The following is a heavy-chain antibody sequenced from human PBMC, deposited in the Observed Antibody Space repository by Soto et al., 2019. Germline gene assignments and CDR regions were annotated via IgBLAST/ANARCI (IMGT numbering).Heavy chain of an antibody. CDR2: ITSSGSAI. V-gene: IGHV3-48*01. Sequence: EVQLVESGGGLVQPGGSLRLSCAASGFTFSIYSMNWVRQAPGKGLEWVSYITSSGSAIYYADTVKGRFTISSDNAKNSLSLQMKSLRAEATAVYDCSRGYTGYAPAGPVSWGQGTLVTVSA. CDR1: GFTFSIYS. J-gene: IGHJ5*02. D-gene: IGHD5-12*01. CDR3: SRGYTGYAPAGPVS.